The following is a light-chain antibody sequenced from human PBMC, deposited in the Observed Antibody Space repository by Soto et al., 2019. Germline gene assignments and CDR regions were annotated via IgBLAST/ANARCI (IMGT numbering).Light chain of an antibody. J-gene: IGLJ1*01. V-gene: IGLV1-44*01. CDR3: AAWDDSLNGFYV. CDR1: SSNIGTNT. CDR2: NND. Sequence: HSVLNKPPSASGTPRQSVTISCSGSSSNIGTNTVNWYLQLPGTAPKLLIYNNDQRPSGVPERFSGSKSGTSASLAISGLQSEDEANYYCAAWDDSLNGFYVFGSGTKVTV.